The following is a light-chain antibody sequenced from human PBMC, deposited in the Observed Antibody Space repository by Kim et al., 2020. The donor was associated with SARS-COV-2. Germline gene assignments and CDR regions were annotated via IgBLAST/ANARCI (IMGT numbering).Light chain of an antibody. Sequence: PGERATLSCRASQSVSSSYLAWYQQKPGQAPRLLIYGASSRATGIPHRFSGSGSGTDFTLTISRLEPEDFAVYYCQQYGSSPTLYTFGQGTKLEI. CDR1: QSVSSSY. CDR2: GAS. CDR3: QQYGSSPTLYT. J-gene: IGKJ2*01. V-gene: IGKV3-20*01.